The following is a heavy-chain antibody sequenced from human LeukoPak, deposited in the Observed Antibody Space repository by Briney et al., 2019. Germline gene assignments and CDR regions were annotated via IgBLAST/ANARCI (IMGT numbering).Heavy chain of an antibody. CDR1: GGTFSSYA. V-gene: IGHV1-69*05. CDR2: IIPIFGTA. CDR3: ARLKNYGDFFYFDY. D-gene: IGHD4-17*01. Sequence: ASVKVSCKASGGTFSSYAISWVRQAPGQGLEWMGGIIPIFGTANYAQKFQGRVTITTDESTSSAYMELSRLRSDDTAVYYCARLKNYGDFFYFDYWGQGTLVTVSS. J-gene: IGHJ4*02.